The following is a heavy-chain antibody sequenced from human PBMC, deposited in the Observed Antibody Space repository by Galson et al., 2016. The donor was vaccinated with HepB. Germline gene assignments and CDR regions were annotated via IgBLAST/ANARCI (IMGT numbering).Heavy chain of an antibody. J-gene: IGHJ5*02. Sequence: ETLSLTCAVSGGSITSSNWWSWVRQSPGKGLEWIAEIYHTGGTNYNPSLRSRATISLDKSRNQFSLMLTSLTAADTAVYYCAKTVRYYYDSSAFPARGYWSGSDPWGQGTLVSVSS. V-gene: IGHV4-4*02. D-gene: IGHD3-22*01. CDR3: AKTVRYYYDSSAFPARGYWSGSDP. CDR1: GGSITSSNW. CDR2: IYHTGGT.